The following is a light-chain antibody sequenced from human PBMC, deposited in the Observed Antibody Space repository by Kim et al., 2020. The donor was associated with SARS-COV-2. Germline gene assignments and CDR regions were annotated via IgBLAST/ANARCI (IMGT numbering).Light chain of an antibody. J-gene: IGKJ4*01. CDR3: QQADTFPPT. V-gene: IGKV1-12*01. CDR1: KGIGTW. CDR2: GAS. Sequence: SGRDKVTITWRESKGIGTWLAWYQYEPGKAPKLLIYGASSLQSGVPSRFSGSGSGTDFTLTISSLQPEDFASYYCQQADTFPPTFGGGTKVDIK.